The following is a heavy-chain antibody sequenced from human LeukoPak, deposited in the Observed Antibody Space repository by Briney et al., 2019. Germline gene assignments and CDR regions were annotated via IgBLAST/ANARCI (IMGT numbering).Heavy chain of an antibody. J-gene: IGHJ5*02. V-gene: IGHV1-69*01. CDR1: GGTFSSYS. Sequence: GASVKLSCKASGGTFSSYSISWVRQAPGQGLEWRGGIIPIFGTANYAQNFQGRVTINADESTSTAYMELSSLRSEDTAVYCCARGGDGYTWYNWFDPWGQGTLVTVSS. CDR2: IIPIFGTA. D-gene: IGHD5-24*01. CDR3: ARGGDGYTWYNWFDP.